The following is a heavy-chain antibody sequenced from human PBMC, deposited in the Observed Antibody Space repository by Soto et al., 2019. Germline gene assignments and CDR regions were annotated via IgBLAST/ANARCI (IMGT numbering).Heavy chain of an antibody. CDR3: AREGSYSAYNFAHRIKLWFFDF. Sequence: WETLSLTCTVSGGSINTFYWSWVRHPAGKGLEWIGRIFSSGSTSFNPSLESRVAMSVDTSKNHFSLNLSSVTAADMAVYYCAREGSYSAYNFAHRIKLWFFDFWGEGAQVTVSS. CDR1: GGSINTFY. CDR2: IFSSGST. V-gene: IGHV4-4*07. D-gene: IGHD5-12*01. J-gene: IGHJ4*02.